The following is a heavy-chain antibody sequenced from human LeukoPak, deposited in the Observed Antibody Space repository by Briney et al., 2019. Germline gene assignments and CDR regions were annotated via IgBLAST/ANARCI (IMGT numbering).Heavy chain of an antibody. J-gene: IGHJ5*02. Sequence: SGTLSLTCSVSGDSIRRYFWSWIRLSPGKGLECIGYVHHSGTSRYKPSLESRVTMSLDTSENQFSLTLKSVTAADTALYYCAGAEIDRLRSPGTLYYIDTWGPGTLVTVSS. CDR1: GDSIRRYF. D-gene: IGHD5-12*01. CDR3: AGAEIDRLRSPGTLYYIDT. V-gene: IGHV4-59*01. CDR2: VHHSGTS.